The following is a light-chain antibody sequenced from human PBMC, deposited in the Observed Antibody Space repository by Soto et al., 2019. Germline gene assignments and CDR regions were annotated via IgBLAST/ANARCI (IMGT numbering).Light chain of an antibody. CDR1: SSDVGGYNY. V-gene: IGLV2-14*01. J-gene: IGLJ1*01. CDR2: EVS. Sequence: QSVLTQPASVSGSPGQSITISCTGTSSDVGGYNYVSWYQQHPGKAPKLMIYEVSNRASGVSNRFSGSKSGNTASLTISGLPAEDEADYYCSSYTSSTPPYVFGTGTKGTAL. CDR3: SSYTSSTPPYV.